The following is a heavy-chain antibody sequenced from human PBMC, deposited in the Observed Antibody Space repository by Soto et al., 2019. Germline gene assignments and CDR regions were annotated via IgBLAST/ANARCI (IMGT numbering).Heavy chain of an antibody. CDR3: ARTCSGGTCSFDY. CDR2: IYSGGST. Sequence: EVQLVEYGGGLVQPGGSLRLSCAASGFTVSSNYMSWVRQAPGKGLEWVSGIYSGGSTYYADSVKGRFTISRDNSENTLYLQMNSLRAEDTAVYYCARTCSGGTCSFDYWGLGTLVTVSS. D-gene: IGHD2-15*01. J-gene: IGHJ4*02. V-gene: IGHV3-66*01. CDR1: GFTVSSNY.